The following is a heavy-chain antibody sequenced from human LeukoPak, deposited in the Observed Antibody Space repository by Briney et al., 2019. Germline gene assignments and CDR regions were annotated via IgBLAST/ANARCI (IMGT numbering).Heavy chain of an antibody. J-gene: IGHJ4*02. V-gene: IGHV3-21*01. Sequence: GGSLRLSCAASGFTFSSYSMNWVRQAPGKGLEWVSSISSSSSYIYYADSVKGRFTISRDNAKNSLCLQMNSLRAEDTAVYYCASGIQLWLSDYWGQGTLVTVSS. D-gene: IGHD5-18*01. CDR1: GFTFSSYS. CDR2: ISSSSSYI. CDR3: ASGIQLWLSDY.